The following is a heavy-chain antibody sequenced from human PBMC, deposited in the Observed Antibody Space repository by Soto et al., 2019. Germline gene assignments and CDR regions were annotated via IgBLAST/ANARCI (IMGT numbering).Heavy chain of an antibody. CDR1: GYTFTSYY. J-gene: IGHJ5*02. CDR3: ARGAPQTIFGVENCFEP. D-gene: IGHD3-3*01. Sequence: ASVKVSCKASGYTFTSYYPHWVRQAPGQGLEWMGIISPSGGSTSYAQKFQGRVTMTRDTSTSTVYMELSSLRSEDTAVYYCARGAPQTIFGVENCFEPWGQGTLVTVSS. CDR2: ISPSGGST. V-gene: IGHV1-46*01.